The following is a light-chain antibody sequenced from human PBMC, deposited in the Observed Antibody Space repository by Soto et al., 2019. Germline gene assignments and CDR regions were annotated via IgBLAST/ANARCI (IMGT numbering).Light chain of an antibody. CDR2: DAS. J-gene: IGKJ5*01. CDR1: QTVGSN. Sequence: PGERATLSCRASQTVGSNLAWYQQKPGQAPRLLIYDASNRATGIPARFSGSGSGTDFTLTISSLEPEDFAVYYCQQRSNWPSITFGQGTRLEIK. V-gene: IGKV3-11*01. CDR3: QQRSNWPSIT.